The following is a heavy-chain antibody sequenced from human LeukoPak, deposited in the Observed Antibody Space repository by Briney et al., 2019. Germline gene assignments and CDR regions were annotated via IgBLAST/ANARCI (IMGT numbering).Heavy chain of an antibody. D-gene: IGHD5-18*01. J-gene: IGHJ5*02. CDR2: INHSGST. V-gene: IGHV4-34*01. CDR3: ARSRVDTAMVGTFDP. CDR1: GGSFSGYY. Sequence: SETLSLTCAVYGGSFSGYYWSWIRQPPGEGLEWIGEINHSGSTNYNPSLKSRVTISVDTSKNQFSLKLSSVTAADTAVYYCARSRVDTAMVGTFDPWGQGTLVTVSS.